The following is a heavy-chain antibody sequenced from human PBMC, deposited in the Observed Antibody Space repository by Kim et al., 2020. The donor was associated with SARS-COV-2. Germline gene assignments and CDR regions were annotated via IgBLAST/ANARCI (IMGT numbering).Heavy chain of an antibody. CDR2: ISNTGSPI. Sequence: GGSLRLSCAASGFTFSNYEINWVRQAPGKGLEWLSYISNTGSPIHYADSVKGRFTISRDNSKNSVYLQMNSLRAEDTAVYYCARSLPFDQWGQGTLVSVSS. V-gene: IGHV3-48*03. CDR1: GFTFSNYE. CDR3: ARSLPFDQ. J-gene: IGHJ4*02.